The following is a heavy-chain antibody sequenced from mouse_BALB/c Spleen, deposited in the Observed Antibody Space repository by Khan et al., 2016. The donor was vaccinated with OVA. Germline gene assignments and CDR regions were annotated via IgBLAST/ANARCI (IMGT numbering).Heavy chain of an antibody. CDR3: SRSGSSYSSTFVD. D-gene: IGHD2-1*01. V-gene: IGHV1-7*01. Sequence: QVQLKESGAELAKPGASVKMSCKASGYTFANYWMHWVKQRPGQGLDWIGYINPSTGDTDYNQKFKDKATLSADTSSSTAYLQLSSLTSEDSAVYYCSRSGSSYSSTFVDWGQGTTLTVSS. J-gene: IGHJ2*01. CDR2: INPSTGDT. CDR1: GYTFANYW.